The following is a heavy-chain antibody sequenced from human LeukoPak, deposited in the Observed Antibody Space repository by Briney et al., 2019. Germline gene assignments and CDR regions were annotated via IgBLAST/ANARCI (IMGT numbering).Heavy chain of an antibody. CDR1: GYTFTTYA. CDR3: ASSRSYYDSSGYYYDSGMDV. D-gene: IGHD3-22*01. V-gene: IGHV1-3*01. J-gene: IGHJ6*02. CDR2: INAGNGNT. Sequence: ASVKVSCKASGYTFTTYAMHWVRQAPGQRLEWMGWINAGNGNTKYSQKFQGRVIITRDTSASTAYMELSSLRSEDTAVYYCASSRSYYDSSGYYYDSGMDVWGQGTTVTVSS.